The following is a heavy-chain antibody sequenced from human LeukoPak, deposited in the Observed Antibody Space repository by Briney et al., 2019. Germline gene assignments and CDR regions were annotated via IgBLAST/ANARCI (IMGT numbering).Heavy chain of an antibody. V-gene: IGHV3-7*01. J-gene: IGHJ4*02. CDR1: GFTFSGSA. D-gene: IGHD3-22*01. CDR3: ARSRSGYYEDY. CDR2: IKEDGSEK. Sequence: GGSLRLSCAASGFTFSGSAMHWVRQAPGKGLEWVANIKEDGSEKYYVDSVKGRFTISRDNAKNSLSLQVNSLRAEDTAVYYCARSRSGYYEDYWGQGTLVTVSS.